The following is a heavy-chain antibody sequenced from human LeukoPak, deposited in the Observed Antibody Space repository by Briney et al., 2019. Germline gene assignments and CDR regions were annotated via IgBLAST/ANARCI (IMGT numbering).Heavy chain of an antibody. CDR1: GFTFSNAW. CDR3: TTDIVGATTVVSEYFQH. D-gene: IGHD1-26*01. Sequence: GGSLRLSCAASGFTFSNAWMSWVRQAPGKGLEWVGRIKSKTDGRTTDYAAPVKGRFTISRDDSKNTLYLQMNSLKTEDTAVYYCTTDIVGATTVVSEYFQHWGQGTLVTVSS. CDR2: IKSKTDGRTT. V-gene: IGHV3-15*01. J-gene: IGHJ1*01.